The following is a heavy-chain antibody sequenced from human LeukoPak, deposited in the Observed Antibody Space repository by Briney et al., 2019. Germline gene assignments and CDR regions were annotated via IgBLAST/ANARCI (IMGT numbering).Heavy chain of an antibody. CDR2: ISSNGGST. Sequence: PGGSLRLSCAASGFTFSSYAMHWVRQAPGKGLEYVSAISSNGGSTYYANSVKGRFTISRDNSENTLYLQMGSLRAEDMAVYYCARAKGDYYDSSGYPDYWGQGTLVTVSS. J-gene: IGHJ4*02. V-gene: IGHV3-64*01. CDR1: GFTFSSYA. CDR3: ARAKGDYYDSSGYPDY. D-gene: IGHD3-22*01.